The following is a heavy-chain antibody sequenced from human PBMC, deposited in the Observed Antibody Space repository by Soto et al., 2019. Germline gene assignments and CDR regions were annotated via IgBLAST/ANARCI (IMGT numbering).Heavy chain of an antibody. Sequence: QVQLVQSGAEVKKPGASVKVSCKASGYTFTSYGIIWVRQAPGQGLEWMGWISAYNGNTNYAQKLQGRVTMTTDTCSSTAYMELRSLRSDDTAVYYCARSVLAHYGDYIDFYYWGQGTLVTVSS. J-gene: IGHJ4*02. CDR1: GYTFTSYG. D-gene: IGHD4-17*01. CDR2: ISAYNGNT. V-gene: IGHV1-18*01. CDR3: ARSVLAHYGDYIDFYY.